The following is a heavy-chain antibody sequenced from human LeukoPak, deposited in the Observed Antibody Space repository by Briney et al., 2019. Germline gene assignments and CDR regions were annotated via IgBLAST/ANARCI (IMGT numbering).Heavy chain of an antibody. CDR1: GFTFSSYR. Sequence: GGSLRLSCAAFGFTFSSYRMHWVRQAPGKGLVWVSRINSDGSSRHYADSVKGRFTISRDNSKNTLYLQMNSLRAEDTAVYYCAKGPIAVAGTNDYWGQGTLVTVSS. J-gene: IGHJ4*02. V-gene: IGHV3-74*01. CDR3: AKGPIAVAGTNDY. D-gene: IGHD6-19*01. CDR2: INSDGSSR.